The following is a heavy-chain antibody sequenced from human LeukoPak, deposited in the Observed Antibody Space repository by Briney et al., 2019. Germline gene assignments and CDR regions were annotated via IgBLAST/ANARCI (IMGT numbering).Heavy chain of an antibody. J-gene: IGHJ6*02. CDR2: INHSGST. V-gene: IGHV4-34*01. CDR1: GGSFSGYY. CDR3: ARGRSSGWYERRGYYYGMDV. D-gene: IGHD6-19*01. Sequence: SETLSLTCAVYGGSFSGYYWSWIRQPPGRGLEWIGEINHSGSTNYNPSLKSRVTISVDTSKNQFSLKLSSVTAADTAVYYCARGRSSGWYERRGYYYGMDVWGQGTTVTVSS.